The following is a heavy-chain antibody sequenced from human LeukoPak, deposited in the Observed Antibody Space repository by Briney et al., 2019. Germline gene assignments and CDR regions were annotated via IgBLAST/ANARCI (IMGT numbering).Heavy chain of an antibody. CDR3: ARAYRRAVTPKGYYYYMDV. D-gene: IGHD4-11*01. J-gene: IGHJ6*03. CDR2: ISAYNGNT. V-gene: IGHV1-18*01. Sequence: ASVKVSCKASGHTFTSYGISWVRQAPGQGLEWMGWISAYNGNTNYAQKFQGRVSMTTDASTRTAYMELRSLRSDDTAVYYCARAYRRAVTPKGYYYYMDVWGKGTTVTVSS. CDR1: GHTFTSYG.